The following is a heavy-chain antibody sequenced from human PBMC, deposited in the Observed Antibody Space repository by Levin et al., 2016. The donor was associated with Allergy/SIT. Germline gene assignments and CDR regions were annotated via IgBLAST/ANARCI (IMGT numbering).Heavy chain of an antibody. V-gene: IGHV4-31*03. CDR2: IYYSGST. Sequence: SETLSLTCTVSGGSISSSSYYWGWIRQPPGKGLEWIGYIYYSGSTYYNPSLKSRVTISVDTSKNQFSLKLSSVTAADTAVYYCARGGGVGATDDYWGQGTLVTVSS. CDR1: GGSISSSSYY. CDR3: ARGGGVGATDDY. D-gene: IGHD1-26*01. J-gene: IGHJ4*02.